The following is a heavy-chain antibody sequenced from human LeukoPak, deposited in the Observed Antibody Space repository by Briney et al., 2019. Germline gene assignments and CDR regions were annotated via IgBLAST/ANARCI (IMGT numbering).Heavy chain of an antibody. CDR3: ARDLAIAAAGGSGGYNWFDP. J-gene: IGHJ5*02. D-gene: IGHD6-13*01. V-gene: IGHV4-38-2*02. Sequence: PSETLSLTCAVSGYSISSGYYWGWIRPPPGKGLEWIGSIYHSGSTYYNPSLKSRVTISADTSKNQFSLKLSSVTAADTAVYYCARDLAIAAAGGSGGYNWFDPWGQGTLVTVSS. CDR1: GYSISSGYY. CDR2: IYHSGST.